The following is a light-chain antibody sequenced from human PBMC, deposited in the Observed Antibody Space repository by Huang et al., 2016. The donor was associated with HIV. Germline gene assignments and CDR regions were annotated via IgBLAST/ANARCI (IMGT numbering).Light chain of an antibody. Sequence: EIVMTQSPATLSVSPGERATLSCRASQGVSNNLAWYPQKPGQTTRLLIHVASTRATGIAAKFSGRGSGTDFTLTITSLQPEDSAVYYCQHYNNWPPWTFGPGTQVEI. J-gene: IGKJ1*01. CDR1: QGVSNN. CDR2: VAS. CDR3: QHYNNWPPWT. V-gene: IGKV3D-15*01.